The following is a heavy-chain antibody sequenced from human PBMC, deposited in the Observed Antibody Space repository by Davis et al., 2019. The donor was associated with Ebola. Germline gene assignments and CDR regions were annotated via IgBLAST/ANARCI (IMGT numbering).Heavy chain of an antibody. CDR3: ARAARYYYDSSGYYGSYYFDY. Sequence: MPGGSLRLSCAVSGGSISSSNWWSWVRQPPGKGLEWIGEIYHSGSTNYNPSLKSRVTISVDKSKNQFSLKLSSVTAADTAVYYCARAARYYYDSSGYYGSYYFDYWGQGTLVTVSS. CDR2: IYHSGST. V-gene: IGHV4-4*02. CDR1: GGSISSSNW. J-gene: IGHJ4*02. D-gene: IGHD3-22*01.